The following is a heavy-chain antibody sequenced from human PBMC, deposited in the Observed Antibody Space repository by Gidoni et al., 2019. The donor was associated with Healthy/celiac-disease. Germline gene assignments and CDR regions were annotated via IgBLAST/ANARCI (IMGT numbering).Heavy chain of an antibody. Sequence: QVQLQQWGAGLLKPSETLSLTCAVYGGSFSGYYWSWIRQPPGKGLEWIGEINHSGSTNYNPSLKSRVTISVDTSKNQFSLKLSSVTAADTAVYYCARYGRLRYFDWLRVDVAFDIWGQGTMVTVSS. D-gene: IGHD3-9*01. CDR3: ARYGRLRYFDWLRVDVAFDI. J-gene: IGHJ3*02. CDR1: GGSFSGYY. V-gene: IGHV4-34*01. CDR2: INHSGST.